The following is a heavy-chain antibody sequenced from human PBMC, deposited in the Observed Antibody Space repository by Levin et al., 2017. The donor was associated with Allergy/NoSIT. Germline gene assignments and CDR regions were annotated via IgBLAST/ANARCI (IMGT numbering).Heavy chain of an antibody. CDR3: ARFLAPGY. CDR2: INPDGTTT. Sequence: PGGSLRLSCAASGFSFSTHYMHWVRQAPGKGLVWVSLINPDGTTTSYADFVKGRFTISRDNGKNTLHLHMNSLRADDTAVYYCARFLAPGYWGQGTMVTFSS. V-gene: IGHV3-74*01. J-gene: IGHJ4*02. CDR1: GFSFSTHY.